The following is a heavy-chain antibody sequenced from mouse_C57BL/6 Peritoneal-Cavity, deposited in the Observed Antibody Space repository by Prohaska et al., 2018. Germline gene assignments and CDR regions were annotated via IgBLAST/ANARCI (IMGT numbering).Heavy chain of an antibody. CDR1: GFSLTSYG. CDR2: IWSGGST. V-gene: IGHV2-2*01. CDR3: ARGRWLPHYYAMDY. Sequence: QVQLKQSGPGLVQPSQSLSITCPVSGFSLTSYGVHWVRQSPGKGLEWLGVIWSGGSTDYNAAFISRLSISKDNSKSQVFFKMNSLQADDTAIYYCARGRWLPHYYAMDYWGQGTSVTVSS. D-gene: IGHD2-3*01. J-gene: IGHJ4*01.